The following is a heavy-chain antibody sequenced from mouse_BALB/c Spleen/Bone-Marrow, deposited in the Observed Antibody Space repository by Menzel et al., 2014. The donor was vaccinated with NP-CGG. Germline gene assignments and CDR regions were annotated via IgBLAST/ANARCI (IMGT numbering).Heavy chain of an antibody. J-gene: IGHJ3*01. CDR2: IDPANGNT. V-gene: IGHV14-3*02. D-gene: IGHD2-12*01. CDR3: AAYYRYLAWFAY. CDR1: GFNIKDTY. Sequence: VQLQQSGAELVKPGASVKLSCTASGFNIKDTYMHWVKQRPEQGLEWIGRIDPANGNTKYDPKFQGKATITADTPSNTAYLQLSSLTSEDTAVYYCAAYYRYLAWFAYWGQGTLVTVSA.